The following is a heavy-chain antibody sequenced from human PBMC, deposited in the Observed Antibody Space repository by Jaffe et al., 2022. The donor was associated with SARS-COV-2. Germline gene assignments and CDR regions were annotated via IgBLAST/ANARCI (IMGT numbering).Heavy chain of an antibody. CDR2: INHSGST. CDR3: ARTPPYSGYDAVGWYV. D-gene: IGHD5-12*01. V-gene: IGHV4-34*01. CDR1: GGSFSGYY. Sequence: QVQLQQWGAGLLKPSETLSLTCAVYGGSFSGYYWSWIRQPPGKGLEWIGEINHSGSTNYNPSLKSRVTISVDTSKNQFSLKLSSVTAADTAVYYCARTPPYSGYDAVGWYVWGQGTLVTVSS. J-gene: IGHJ4*02.